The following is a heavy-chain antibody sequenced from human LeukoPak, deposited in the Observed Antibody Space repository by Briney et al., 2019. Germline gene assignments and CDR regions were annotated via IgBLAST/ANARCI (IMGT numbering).Heavy chain of an antibody. Sequence: GGSLRLSCAASGFTFSSYWMSWVLQAPGKGLEWVANIKQDGSEKYYVDSVKGRFTISRDNAKNSLYLQMNSLRAEDTAVYYCARDREQLVTDFDYWGQGTLVTVSS. CDR3: ARDREQLVTDFDY. CDR2: IKQDGSEK. D-gene: IGHD6-13*01. CDR1: GFTFSSYW. J-gene: IGHJ4*02. V-gene: IGHV3-7*01.